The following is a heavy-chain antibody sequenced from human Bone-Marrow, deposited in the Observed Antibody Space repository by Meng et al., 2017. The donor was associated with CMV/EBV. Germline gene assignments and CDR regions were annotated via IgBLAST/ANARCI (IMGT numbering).Heavy chain of an antibody. J-gene: IGHJ3*02. Sequence: GESLKISCAASGFTFSSYEMNWVRQAPGKGLEWVSYISSSGSTIYYADSVKGRFTISRDNAKNSLYLQMNSLRAEDTAVYYCARVKAAAAKGADAFDIWGQGTMVTVSS. D-gene: IGHD6-13*01. V-gene: IGHV3-48*03. CDR3: ARVKAAAAKGADAFDI. CDR2: ISSSGSTI. CDR1: GFTFSSYE.